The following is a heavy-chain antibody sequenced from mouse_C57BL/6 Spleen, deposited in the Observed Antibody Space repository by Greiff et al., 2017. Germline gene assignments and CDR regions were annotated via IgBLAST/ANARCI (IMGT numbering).Heavy chain of an antibody. J-gene: IGHJ2*01. D-gene: IGHD1-1*01. CDR3: ARDGSSFDY. V-gene: IGHV1-54*01. CDR2: INPGSGGT. CDR1: GYAFTNYL. Sequence: VKLQQSGAELVRPGTSVKVSCKASGYAFTNYLIEWVKQRPGQGLEWIGVINPGSGGTNYNEKFKGKATLTADKSSSTAYMQLSSLTSEDSAVYFCARDGSSFDYWGQGTTLTVSS.